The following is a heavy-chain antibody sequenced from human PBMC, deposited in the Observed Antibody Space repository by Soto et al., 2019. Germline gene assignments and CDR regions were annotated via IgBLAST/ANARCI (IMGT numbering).Heavy chain of an antibody. D-gene: IGHD1-7*01. CDR2: ISYDGSNK. CDR3: ARDLFPMGKIPVGGNYTGTDI. Sequence: QVQLVESGGGVVQPGRSLRLSCAASGFTFSSYAMHWVRQAPGKGLEWVAVISYDGSNKYYADSVKGRFTISRDNSKNTLYLQMNSLRAEDTAVYYCARDLFPMGKIPVGGNYTGTDIWGQGTMVTVSS. V-gene: IGHV3-30-3*01. J-gene: IGHJ3*02. CDR1: GFTFSSYA.